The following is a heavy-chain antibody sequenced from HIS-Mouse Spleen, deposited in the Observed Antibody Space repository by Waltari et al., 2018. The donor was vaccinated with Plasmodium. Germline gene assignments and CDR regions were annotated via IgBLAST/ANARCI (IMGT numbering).Heavy chain of an antibody. D-gene: IGHD3-10*01. CDR3: ASSGSGSYYY. V-gene: IGHV4-34*01. CDR1: GGSFSGYY. J-gene: IGHJ4*02. Sequence: QVQLQQWGAGLLKPSETLSLTCAVYGGSFSGYYWSWIRQPPGKGLEWIGEINHSGSTNYNPSLKSRVTISVDTSKNQFSLKLSSVTAADTAVYYCASSGSGSYYYWGQRTLVTVSS. CDR2: INHSGST.